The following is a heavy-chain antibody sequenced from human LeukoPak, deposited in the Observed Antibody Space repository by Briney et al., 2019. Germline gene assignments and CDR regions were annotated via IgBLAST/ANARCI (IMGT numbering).Heavy chain of an antibody. Sequence: GGSLRLSCAASGFTFSSYAMSWVRQAPGKGLEWVSAISGNGGSTYYADSVKGRFTISRDNSKNTLYLQMNSLRAEDTAVYYCARSRGSWPAFDIWGQGTMVTVSS. CDR2: ISGNGGST. CDR1: GFTFSSYA. V-gene: IGHV3-23*01. D-gene: IGHD6-13*01. J-gene: IGHJ3*02. CDR3: ARSRGSWPAFDI.